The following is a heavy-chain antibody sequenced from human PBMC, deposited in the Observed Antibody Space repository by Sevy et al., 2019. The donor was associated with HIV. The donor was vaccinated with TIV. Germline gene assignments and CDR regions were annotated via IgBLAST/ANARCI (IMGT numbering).Heavy chain of an antibody. Sequence: GGSLRLSCTASGFPFGDYAMSWFHQAPGEGLEWVGFIRNKTYGGTTEYAASAKGRFTISRDDSKSIAYLQMNSLKTEDTAVYYCSIEVGYWGQGTLVTVSS. CDR1: GFPFGDYA. J-gene: IGHJ4*02. D-gene: IGHD1-26*01. CDR2: IRNKTYGGTT. V-gene: IGHV3-49*03. CDR3: SIEVGY.